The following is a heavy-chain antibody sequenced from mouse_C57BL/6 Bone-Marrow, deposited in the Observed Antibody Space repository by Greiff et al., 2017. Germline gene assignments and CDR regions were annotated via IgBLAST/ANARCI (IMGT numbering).Heavy chain of an antibody. CDR1: GYTFTDYY. Sequence: EVQLQQSGPVLVKPGASVTMSCKASGYTFTDYYMNWGKQSHGKSLEGIGVINPYNGGTSYNQKFKGKATLTVDKSSSTAYMELNSLTSEDSAVYYCARSVNWAFAYWGQGTLVTVSA. D-gene: IGHD4-1*01. J-gene: IGHJ3*01. CDR2: INPYNGGT. CDR3: ARSVNWAFAY. V-gene: IGHV1-19*01.